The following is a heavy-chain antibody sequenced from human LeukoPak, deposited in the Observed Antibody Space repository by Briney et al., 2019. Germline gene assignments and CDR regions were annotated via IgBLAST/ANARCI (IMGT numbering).Heavy chain of an antibody. V-gene: IGHV3-30*02. CDR1: RFTFSTYG. Sequence: GGSLRLSCAASRFTFSTYGMHWVRQAPGKGLEWVAFVSYDGSNKHYADSVKGRFTISRDNSKNTLYLQMNSLRAEDTAVYYCAKVDGYNVGYWGQGTLVTVSS. CDR2: VSYDGSNK. J-gene: IGHJ4*02. CDR3: AKVDGYNVGY. D-gene: IGHD5-24*01.